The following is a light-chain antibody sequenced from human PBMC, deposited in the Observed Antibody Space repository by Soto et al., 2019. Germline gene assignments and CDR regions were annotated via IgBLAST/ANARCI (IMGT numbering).Light chain of an antibody. CDR1: QSITNW. CDR2: KAS. V-gene: IGKV1-5*03. Sequence: DIQMTQSPSTLSASVGDRVTITCRASQSITNWLAWYQQKPGKAPKLLIYKASDLESGVPSRFSGSGSGTEFTLTISSLQPDDFATYYCQQYASYWTFGQGTKLEVK. CDR3: QQYASYWT. J-gene: IGKJ1*01.